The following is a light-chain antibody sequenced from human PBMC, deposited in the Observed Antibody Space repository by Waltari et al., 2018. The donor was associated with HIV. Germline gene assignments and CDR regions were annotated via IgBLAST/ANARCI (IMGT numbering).Light chain of an antibody. V-gene: IGKV4-1*01. J-gene: IGKJ4*01. CDR1: RTVLYHSDNQNY. CDR2: WSS. CDR3: QQYFSLPPT. Sequence: DIVMTQSPDSLAVSLGETVSINCKSSRTVLYHSDNQNYLAWYQQKPGQAPRGRISWSSTRAVGVPSSNPALGVPERFSGSGSGTNCPLTISGLQEDDVATYYCQQYFSLPPTFGGGTRVERK.